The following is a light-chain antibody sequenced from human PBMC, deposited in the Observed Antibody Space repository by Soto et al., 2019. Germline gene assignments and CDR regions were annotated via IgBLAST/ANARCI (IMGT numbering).Light chain of an antibody. CDR2: EVN. J-gene: IGLJ2*01. V-gene: IGLV2-8*01. CDR3: SSYADTNNLV. CDR1: SSDIGGYNF. Sequence: QSALTQPPSATGSPGQSVTISCTGTSSDIGGYNFVSWYQQHPGIAPKLMIDEVNKRHSGVPDRFSGSKSGNTASLTVSGLQAEDEADYYCSSYADTNNLVFGGGAKLTVL.